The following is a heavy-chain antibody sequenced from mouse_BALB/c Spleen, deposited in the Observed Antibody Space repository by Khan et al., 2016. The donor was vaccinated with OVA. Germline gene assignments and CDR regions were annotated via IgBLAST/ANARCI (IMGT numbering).Heavy chain of an antibody. J-gene: IGHJ3*01. V-gene: IGHV3-8*02. D-gene: IGHD2-4*01. CDR2: ISYSGST. CDR1: GDSITSGY. CDR3: ARYDYDYDGAFAH. Sequence: EVQLVESGPSLVKPSQTLSLTCSVTGDSITSGYWNWIRKFPGNKLEYMGYISYSGSTYYNPSLKSRISITRDTSKNQYYLQLNSVTTEDTATYYCARYDYDYDGAFAHWGQGTLVTVSA.